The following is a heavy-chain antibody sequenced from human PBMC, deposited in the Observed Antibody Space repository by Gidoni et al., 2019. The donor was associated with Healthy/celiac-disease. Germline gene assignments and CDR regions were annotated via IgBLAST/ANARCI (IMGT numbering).Heavy chain of an antibody. CDR1: GFSLSNYD. V-gene: IGHV3-48*03. J-gene: IGHJ6*02. CDR2: ISSGASSI. D-gene: IGHD2-2*01. CDR3: GRDPYCTTSSCLQYYGMDV. Sequence: EVQLVEPGGGLVQPGGSLRLSCAASGFSLSNYDMNWVRQAPGKGLEWVSYISSGASSIFYADSVKGRFTISRDNAKNSLYLQMNTLRAEDTAVYYCGRDPYCTTSSCLQYYGMDVWGQGTTVTVSS.